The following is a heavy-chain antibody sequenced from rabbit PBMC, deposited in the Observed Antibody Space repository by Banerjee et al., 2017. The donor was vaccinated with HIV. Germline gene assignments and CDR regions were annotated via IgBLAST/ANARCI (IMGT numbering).Heavy chain of an antibody. CDR2: INTGYNSA. V-gene: IGHV1S43*01. CDR1: GIDLSTYYY. D-gene: IGHD6-1*01. Sequence: QEQLEESGGDLVKPGGTLTLTCKASGIDLSTYYYMCWVRQAPGKGLEWIGCINTGYNSAWYASWVNGRFTISSTSSTTVTLQMTSLTAADTATYFCARAANYVGYGFNLWGQGTLVTVS. J-gene: IGHJ4*01. CDR3: ARAANYVGYGFNL.